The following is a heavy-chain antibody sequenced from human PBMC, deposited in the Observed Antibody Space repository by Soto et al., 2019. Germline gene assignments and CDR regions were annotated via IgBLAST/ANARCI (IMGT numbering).Heavy chain of an antibody. CDR3: ARGFATSWHTYYFDY. CDR1: GGSISGYY. CDR2: MYNTGST. J-gene: IGHJ4*02. D-gene: IGHD2-2*01. V-gene: IGHV4-4*08. Sequence: SETLSLTCTVSGGSISGYYWSWIRQPPGKGLEWIGYMYNTGSTVYNPSFKSRVTISVDRSKNQFSLKLSSVTAADTAVYHCARGFATSWHTYYFDYWGQGTLVTVSS.